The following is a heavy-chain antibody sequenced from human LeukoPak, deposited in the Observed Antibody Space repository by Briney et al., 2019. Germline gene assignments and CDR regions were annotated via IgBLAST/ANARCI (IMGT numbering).Heavy chain of an antibody. Sequence: GGSLRLSCAASGFTFSDHYMDWVRQAPGKGLEWVSYISSSSSTIYYADSVKGRFTISRDNAKNSLYLQMNSLRAEDTAVYYCARVATSRAVDYWGQGTLVTVSS. CDR1: GFTFSDHY. CDR2: ISSSSSTI. J-gene: IGHJ4*02. V-gene: IGHV3-48*01. D-gene: IGHD5-12*01. CDR3: ARVATSRAVDY.